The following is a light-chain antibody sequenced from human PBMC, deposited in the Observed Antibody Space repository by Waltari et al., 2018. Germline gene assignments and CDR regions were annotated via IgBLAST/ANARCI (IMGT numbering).Light chain of an antibody. V-gene: IGLV2-23*01. CDR1: SSDVGNSNL. CDR3: CSYADSSTPYV. J-gene: IGLJ1*01. Sequence: QSVLTQPASVSGSPGQPITISCTGTSSDVGNSNLVSWYQHLPGKAPKLMIYEDIKRPSGVSDRFSGSKSGNTASLTISGLQAEDEADYYCCSYADSSTPYVFGSGTKVTVL. CDR2: EDI.